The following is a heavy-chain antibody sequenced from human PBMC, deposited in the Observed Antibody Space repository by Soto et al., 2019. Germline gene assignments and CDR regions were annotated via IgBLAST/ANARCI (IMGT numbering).Heavy chain of an antibody. CDR2: MNPNSGNT. Sequence: ASVKVSCKASGGTFSSYAISWVRQAPGQGLEWMGWMNPNSGNTGYAQKFQGRVTMTRNTSISTAYMELSSLRSEDTAVYYCARARYSSSWTSDAFDIWGQGTMVTVSS. J-gene: IGHJ3*02. CDR1: GGTFSSYA. CDR3: ARARYSSSWTSDAFDI. V-gene: IGHV1-8*02. D-gene: IGHD6-13*01.